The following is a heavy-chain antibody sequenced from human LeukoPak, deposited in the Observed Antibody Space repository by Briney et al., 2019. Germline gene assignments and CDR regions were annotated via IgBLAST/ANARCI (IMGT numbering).Heavy chain of an antibody. CDR3: ARGQGGGEDWFDP. D-gene: IGHD2-15*01. V-gene: IGHV4-31*03. J-gene: IGHJ5*02. Sequence: SQTLSLTCTVSGGSISSGGYYWSWIRQHPGKGLEWIGYIYYSGSTYYNPSLKSRVTISVDTSKNQFSLKLSSVTAADTAVYYCARGQGGGEDWFDPWGQGTLVTVSS. CDR2: IYYSGST. CDR1: GGSISSGGYY.